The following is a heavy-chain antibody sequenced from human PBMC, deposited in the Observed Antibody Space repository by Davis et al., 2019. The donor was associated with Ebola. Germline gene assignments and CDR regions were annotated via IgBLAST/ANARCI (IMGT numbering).Heavy chain of an antibody. V-gene: IGHV3-9*01. D-gene: IGHD3-9*01. J-gene: IGHJ6*04. Sequence: GGSLRLSCAASGFKFDDYVMYWVRQPPGKGLEWVSVISWNSGFIDYAASVKGRFTISRDNAKNSLYLQMNSLRPEDTAIYYCAKALTLFVNAMDVWGKVTTVTVSS. CDR2: ISWNSGFI. CDR3: AKALTLFVNAMDV. CDR1: GFKFDDYV.